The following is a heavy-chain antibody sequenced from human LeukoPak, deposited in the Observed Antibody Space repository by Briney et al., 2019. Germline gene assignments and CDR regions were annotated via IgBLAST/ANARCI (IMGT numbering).Heavy chain of an antibody. CDR1: GGTFSDYS. Sequence: SVKVSCKAPGGTFSDYSISWVRQAPGQGLEWMGGIIPIFGTANYAQKFQGRVTITADESTSTAYMELSSLRSEDTAVYYCARNPTYYYDSSDYGMDVWGQGTTVTVSS. D-gene: IGHD3-22*01. V-gene: IGHV1-69*01. CDR3: ARNPTYYYDSSDYGMDV. J-gene: IGHJ6*02. CDR2: IIPIFGTA.